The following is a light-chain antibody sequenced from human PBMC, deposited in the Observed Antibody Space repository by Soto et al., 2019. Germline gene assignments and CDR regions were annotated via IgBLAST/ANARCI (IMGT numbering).Light chain of an antibody. CDR3: MQGVQTPYT. J-gene: IGKJ2*01. Sequence: DLVMSPSPLSLPVTPGEPASISCRSSQSLLDTKGNNYLDWYLQKPGQSPQLLIYLGSNRAAGVPDRFSGSGSCTEFTLKISRVEAEDVGVYYYMQGVQTPYTFGQGTELEIK. V-gene: IGKV2-28*01. CDR2: LGS. CDR1: QSLLDTKGNNY.